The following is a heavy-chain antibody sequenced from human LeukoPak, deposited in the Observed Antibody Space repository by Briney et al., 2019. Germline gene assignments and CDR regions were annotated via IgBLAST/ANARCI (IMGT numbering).Heavy chain of an antibody. CDR1: GYTFSSYE. D-gene: IGHD2-2*01. CDR3: ARDGGYCSSPNCHIDY. CDR2: ISNSGSTI. Sequence: PGGSLRLSCAASGYTFSSYEMNWVRQAPGKGVEWVSYISNSGSTIYYADSVKGRFTISRDNAKNSLYLQMNSLRAEDTAVYYCARDGGYCSSPNCHIDYWGQGTLVTVSS. J-gene: IGHJ4*02. V-gene: IGHV3-48*03.